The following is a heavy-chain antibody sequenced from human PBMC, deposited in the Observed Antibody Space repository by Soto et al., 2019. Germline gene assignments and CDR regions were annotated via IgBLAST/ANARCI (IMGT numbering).Heavy chain of an antibody. V-gene: IGHV3-23*01. CDR3: AKGGVAAARGYFDY. CDR1: GFSFRTFG. J-gene: IGHJ4*02. Sequence: DVQLLESGGGLVKPGGSLRLSCAASGFSFRTFGLSWVRQPPGKGLEWVSDISGSGSVTNYANSVKGRFTISRDNSNNTLFLQMNSLRAEDTAVYYCAKGGVAAARGYFDYWGQGTLVTVSS. CDR2: ISGSGSVT. D-gene: IGHD6-13*01.